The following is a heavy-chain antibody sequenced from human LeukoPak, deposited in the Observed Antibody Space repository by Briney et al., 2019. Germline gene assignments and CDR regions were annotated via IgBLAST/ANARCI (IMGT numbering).Heavy chain of an antibody. CDR2: IYYSGST. Sequence: SETLSLTCTVSGGSISSYYWSWIRQPPGKGLEWIGYIYYSGSTNYNPSLKSRVTISVDTSKNQFSLKLSSVTAADTAVYYCAREMATPLDAFDIWGQGTMVTVSS. V-gene: IGHV4-59*01. J-gene: IGHJ3*02. D-gene: IGHD5-24*01. CDR3: AREMATPLDAFDI. CDR1: GGSISSYY.